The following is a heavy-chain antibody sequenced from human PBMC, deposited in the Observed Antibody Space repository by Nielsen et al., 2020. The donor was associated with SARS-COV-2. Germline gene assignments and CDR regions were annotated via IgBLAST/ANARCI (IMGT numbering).Heavy chain of an antibody. J-gene: IGHJ4*02. CDR1: GFTVRNSY. V-gene: IGHV3-53*04. CDR2: IYSGGSV. D-gene: IGHD5-24*01. CDR3: AKDLEMATIQDY. Sequence: GGSLRLSCAASGFTVRNSYMSWVRQAPGKGLELVSLIYSGGSVYYIDSVKGRFTTSRHTSENTLYLQMNSLRAEDTAVYYCAKDLEMATIQDYWGQGTLVTVSS.